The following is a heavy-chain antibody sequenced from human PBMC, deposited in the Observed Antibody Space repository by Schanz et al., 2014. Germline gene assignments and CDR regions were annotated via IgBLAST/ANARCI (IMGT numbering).Heavy chain of an antibody. CDR3: ARAQEGIRVYDGVDD. CDR1: GFTVSNSC. D-gene: IGHD6-13*01. J-gene: IGHJ6*02. V-gene: IGHV3-53*04. CDR2: IYSSGST. Sequence: DVQLVDSGGGLVQPGGSLRLSCAASGFTVSNSCIHWVRQAPGKGLEWVSTIYSSGSTYYADSVRGRFTISRDNSMNTVYLPMNILRNDDAAVYYCARAQEGIRVYDGVDDWGQGTTVTVSS.